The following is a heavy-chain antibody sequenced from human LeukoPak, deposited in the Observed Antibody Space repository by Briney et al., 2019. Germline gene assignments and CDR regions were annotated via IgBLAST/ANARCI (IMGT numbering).Heavy chain of an antibody. D-gene: IGHD1-1*01. CDR2: VNHSGGT. CDR3: ARVTEWNDFDY. Sequence: NPSETLSLTCAVYGGSFSDYFWTWIRQPPGMRLEWIGEVNHSGGTNYNPSLKSRVTISVDTSKNQFSLKLSSVTAADTAVYYCARVTEWNDFDYWGQGTLVTVSS. CDR1: GGSFSDYF. V-gene: IGHV4-34*01. J-gene: IGHJ4*02.